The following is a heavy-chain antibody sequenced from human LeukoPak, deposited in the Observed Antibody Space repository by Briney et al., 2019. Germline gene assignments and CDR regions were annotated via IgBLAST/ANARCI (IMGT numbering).Heavy chain of an antibody. Sequence: GALVTVSFKPSGYTFTNYGISWVRQAPGQGLEWMGWVSGYNGNTNYAQKLQGRVTMTTDTSTSTAYMELRSLRSDDTAVYYCARDGSASGWYFDYWGQGTLVTVSS. CDR1: GYTFTNYG. CDR2: VSGYNGNT. J-gene: IGHJ4*02. D-gene: IGHD6-19*01. V-gene: IGHV1-18*01. CDR3: ARDGSASGWYFDY.